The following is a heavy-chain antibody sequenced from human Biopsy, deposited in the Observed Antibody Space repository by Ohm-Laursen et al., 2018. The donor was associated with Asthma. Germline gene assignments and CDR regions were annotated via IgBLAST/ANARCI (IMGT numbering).Heavy chain of an antibody. J-gene: IGHJ6*02. D-gene: IGHD3-3*01. CDR2: SDHRGNT. Sequence: SDTLSLTCCMYGLSSSGYYWTWIRQPPGKGLEWIGESDHRGNTNTNPTLKSRVTISKDKSANEFSLKMRFVTAADTAIYYCARGPEWSGLDIWGQGTTVTVSS. V-gene: IGHV4-34*01. CDR1: GLSSSGYY. CDR3: ARGPEWSGLDI.